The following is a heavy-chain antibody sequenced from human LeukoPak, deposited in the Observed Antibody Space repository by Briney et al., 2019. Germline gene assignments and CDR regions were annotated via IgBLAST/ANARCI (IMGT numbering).Heavy chain of an antibody. CDR2: IYYSGST. V-gene: IGHV4-39*01. J-gene: IGHJ5*02. D-gene: IGHD2-15*01. Sequence: PSETLSLTCTVSGGSISSSSYYWGWIRQPPGKGLEWIGSIYYSGSTYYNPSLKSRVTISVDTSKNQFSLKLSSVTAADTAVYYCARRSLQRWFDPWGQGTLSPSPQ. CDR1: GGSISSSSYY. CDR3: ARRSLQRWFDP.